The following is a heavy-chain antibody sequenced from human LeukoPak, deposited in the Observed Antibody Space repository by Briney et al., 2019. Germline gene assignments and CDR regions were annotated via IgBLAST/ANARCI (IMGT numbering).Heavy chain of an antibody. V-gene: IGHV3-23*01. CDR1: GFTFSSYA. D-gene: IGHD5-24*01. CDR3: AKGMMATIRTALAY. J-gene: IGHJ4*02. CDR2: ISGSGGST. Sequence: PGGSLRLSCAASGFTFSSYAMSWVRQAPGKGLEWVSAISGSGGSTYCADSVKGRFTISRDNSKNTLYLQMNSLRAEDTAVYYCAKGMMATIRTALAYWGQGTLVTVSS.